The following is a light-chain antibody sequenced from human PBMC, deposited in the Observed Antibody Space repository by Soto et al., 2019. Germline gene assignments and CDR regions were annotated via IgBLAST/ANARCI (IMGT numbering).Light chain of an antibody. CDR2: DAS. J-gene: IGKJ1*01. CDR3: QQYGTSPRT. V-gene: IGKV3-20*01. Sequence: EIVLTQSPGTLSLSPGERATLSCRSSQSVSNNYLAWYQQKPGQAPRLLIHDASSRATGIPDRFSGSGSGTDFTLTISRLEPEDFAVYYCQQYGTSPRTFGQGTKVDIK. CDR1: QSVSNNY.